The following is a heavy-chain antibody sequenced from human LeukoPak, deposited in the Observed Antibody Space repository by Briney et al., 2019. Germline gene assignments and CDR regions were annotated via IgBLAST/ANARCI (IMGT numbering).Heavy chain of an antibody. CDR3: VLTEGAGSAWYYSDN. CDR2: ISAYNGNT. V-gene: IGHV1-18*01. J-gene: IGHJ4*02. D-gene: IGHD6-19*01. CDR1: GYTFISYA. Sequence: ASVKVSCKASGYTFISYAFSWVRQAPRQGLEWMGWISAYNGNTNYAQKLQGRVTMTTETSTSTAYMELRSLRSDDTAVYYCVLTEGAGSAWYYSDNWGQGTLVTVSS.